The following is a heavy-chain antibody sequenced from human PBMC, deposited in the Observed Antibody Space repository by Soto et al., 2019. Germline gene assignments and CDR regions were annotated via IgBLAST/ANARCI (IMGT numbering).Heavy chain of an antibody. CDR1: GYTFTSYY. CDR3: ASHYYDILTGYYKAADAFDI. V-gene: IGHV1-46*01. D-gene: IGHD3-9*01. Sequence: ASVKVSCKASGYTFTSYYMHWVRQAPGQGLEWMGIINPSGGSTSYAQKFQGRVTMTRDTSTSTVYMELSSLRSEDTAVYYCASHYYDILTGYYKAADAFDIWGQGTMVTVS. CDR2: INPSGGST. J-gene: IGHJ3*02.